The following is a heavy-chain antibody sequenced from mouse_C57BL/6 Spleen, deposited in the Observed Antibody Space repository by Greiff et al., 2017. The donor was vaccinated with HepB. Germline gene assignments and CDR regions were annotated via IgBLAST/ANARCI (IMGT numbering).Heavy chain of an antibody. V-gene: IGHV1-18*01. CDR3: ARIASYGSSYVGFDD. J-gene: IGHJ2*01. Sequence: EVQLQQSGPELVKPGASVKIPCKASGYTFTDYNMDWVKQSHGKSLEWIGDINPNNGGTIYNQKFKGKATLTVDKSSSTAYMELRSLTSEDTAVYYCARIASYGSSYVGFDDWGQGTTLTVSS. CDR2: INPNNGGT. D-gene: IGHD1-1*01. CDR1: GYTFTDYN.